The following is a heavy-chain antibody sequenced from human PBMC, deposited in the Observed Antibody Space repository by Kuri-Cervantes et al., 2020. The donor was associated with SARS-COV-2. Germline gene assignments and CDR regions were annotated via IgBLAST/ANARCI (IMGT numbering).Heavy chain of an antibody. J-gene: IGHJ4*02. D-gene: IGHD6-6*01. V-gene: IGHV1-18*04. CDR3: ATARIAARPLPSYYFDY. CDR2: ISGYNGNT. CDR1: GYTFINHG. Sequence: ASVKVSCKTSGYTFINHGISWVRQAPGQGREWMGWISGYNGNTNHAHKFQGRVTMTTDTSASTAYMELSSLRSEDTAVYYCATARIAARPLPSYYFDYWGQGTLVTVSS.